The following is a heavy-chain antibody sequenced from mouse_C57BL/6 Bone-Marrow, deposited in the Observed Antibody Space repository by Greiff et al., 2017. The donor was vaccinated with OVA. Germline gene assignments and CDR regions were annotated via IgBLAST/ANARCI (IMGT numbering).Heavy chain of an antibody. CDR2: IRSKSNNYAT. CDR1: GFSFNTYA. CDR3: VINERGNFDY. Sequence: EVQLVESGGGLVQPKGSLKLSCAASGFSFNTYAMNWVRQAPGKGLEWVARIRSKSNNYATYYADSVKDRFTISRDDSESMLYLQMNNLKTEDTAMYYCVINERGNFDYWGQGTTLTVSS. J-gene: IGHJ2*01. V-gene: IGHV10-1*01.